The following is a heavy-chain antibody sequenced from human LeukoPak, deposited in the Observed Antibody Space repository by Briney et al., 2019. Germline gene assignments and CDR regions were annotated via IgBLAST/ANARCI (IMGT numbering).Heavy chain of an antibody. D-gene: IGHD6-6*01. J-gene: IGHJ4*02. V-gene: IGHV3-33*01. CDR2: IWSDGSKK. CDR1: GFNFSNSG. Sequence: GGSLRLSCAASGFNFSNSGMHWVRQAPGKGLGWVAGIWSDGSKKNYADSEKGRFTISRDNSKNTLYLQMNSLRAEDTAVYYCARDAYSSSSGVFDYWGQGTLVMVSS. CDR3: ARDAYSSSSGVFDY.